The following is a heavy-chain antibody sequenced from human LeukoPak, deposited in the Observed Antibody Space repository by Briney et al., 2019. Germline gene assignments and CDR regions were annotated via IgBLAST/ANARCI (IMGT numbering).Heavy chain of an antibody. J-gene: IGHJ5*02. CDR2: ISYSGST. V-gene: IGHV4-61*01. Sequence: PSETLSLTCTVSGGSISSSSYYWSWIRQPPGKGLEWVGYISYSGSTNYNPSLKSRVTMSVDTSKNQFSLKLSSVTAADTAVYYCAREGAIAAAGLSWFDPWGQGTLVTVSS. CDR3: AREGAIAAAGLSWFDP. D-gene: IGHD6-13*01. CDR1: GGSISSSSYY.